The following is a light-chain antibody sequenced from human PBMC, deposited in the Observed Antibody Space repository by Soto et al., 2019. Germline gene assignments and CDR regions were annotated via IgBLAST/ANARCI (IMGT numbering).Light chain of an antibody. J-gene: IGKJ5*01. CDR1: QSISSY. CDR3: QQYNNWPL. Sequence: MTQSPSTLSASVGDRVTITCRASQSISSYLAWYQQKPGQAPRLLIYGASTRATGIPARFSGSGSGTEFTLTISSLQSEDFAVYYCQQYNNWPLFGQGTRLEIK. CDR2: GAS. V-gene: IGKV3-15*01.